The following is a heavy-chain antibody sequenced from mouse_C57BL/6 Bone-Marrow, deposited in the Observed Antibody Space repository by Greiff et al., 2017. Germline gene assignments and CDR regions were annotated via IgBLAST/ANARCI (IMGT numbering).Heavy chain of an antibody. D-gene: IGHD3-2*02. Sequence: EVQRVESGGGLVKPGGSLKLSCAASGFTFSSYTMSWVRQTPEKRLEWVATISGGGGNTYYPDSVKGRFTISRDNAKNTLYLQMSSLRSEDTALYYCAAQASFAYWGQGTLVTVSA. CDR1: GFTFSSYT. CDR2: ISGGGGNT. CDR3: AAQASFAY. V-gene: IGHV5-9*01. J-gene: IGHJ3*01.